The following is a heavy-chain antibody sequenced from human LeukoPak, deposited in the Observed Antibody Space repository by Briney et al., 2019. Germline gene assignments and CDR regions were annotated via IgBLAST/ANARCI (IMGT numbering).Heavy chain of an antibody. CDR1: GFTFSSYA. CDR3: ARDLWAYFDPRG. D-gene: IGHD3-9*01. CDR2: ISGSGGST. J-gene: IGHJ4*02. V-gene: IGHV3-23*01. Sequence: PGGSLRLSCAASGFTFSSYAMSWVRQAPGKGLEWVSAISGSGGSTYYADSVKGRFTISRDNAKNSLYLQMNSLRAEDTAVYYCARDLWAYFDPRGWGQGTLVTVSS.